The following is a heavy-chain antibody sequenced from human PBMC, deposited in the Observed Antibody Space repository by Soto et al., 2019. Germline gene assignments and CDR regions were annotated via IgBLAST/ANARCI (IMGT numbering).Heavy chain of an antibody. D-gene: IGHD2-15*01. CDR1: GFTFNSHW. Sequence: GGSLRLSCVASGFTFNSHWMHWVRQAPGKGLVWVSRVNNDGSSTAYADSVKGRFAISRDNAKNTVFLQMNSLRDEDTALYYCVRDLQYCSGASCYNWFHPWGQGTLVTVSS. CDR2: VNNDGSST. CDR3: VRDLQYCSGASCYNWFHP. J-gene: IGHJ5*02. V-gene: IGHV3-74*01.